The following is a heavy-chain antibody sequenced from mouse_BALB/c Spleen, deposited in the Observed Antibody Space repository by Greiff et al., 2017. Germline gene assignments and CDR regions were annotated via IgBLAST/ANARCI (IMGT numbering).Heavy chain of an antibody. CDR1: GFTFSSYT. Sequence: EVQLVESGGGLVQPGGSLKLSCAASGFTFSSYTMSWVRQTPEKRLEWVASISNGGGSTYYPDTVKGRFTISRDNAKNTLYLQMSSLKSEVTAMYYCARRLNWDGAYWGQGTLVTVSA. V-gene: IGHV5-12-2*01. J-gene: IGHJ3*01. D-gene: IGHD4-1*01. CDR2: ISNGGGST. CDR3: ARRLNWDGAY.